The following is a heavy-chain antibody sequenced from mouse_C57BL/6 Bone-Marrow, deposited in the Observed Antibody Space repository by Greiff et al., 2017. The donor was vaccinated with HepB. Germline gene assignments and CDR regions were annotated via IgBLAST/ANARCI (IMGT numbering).Heavy chain of an antibody. Sequence: QVQLQQSGPELVKPGASVKISCKASGYSFTSYYIHWVKQRPGQGLEWIGWIYPGSGNTKYNEKFKGKATLTADTSSSTAYMQLSSLTSEDSAVYYCARVLITTVVAGDYYFDYWGQGTTLTVSS. CDR3: ARVLITTVVAGDYYFDY. D-gene: IGHD1-1*01. CDR1: GYSFTSYY. J-gene: IGHJ2*01. V-gene: IGHV1-66*01. CDR2: IYPGSGNT.